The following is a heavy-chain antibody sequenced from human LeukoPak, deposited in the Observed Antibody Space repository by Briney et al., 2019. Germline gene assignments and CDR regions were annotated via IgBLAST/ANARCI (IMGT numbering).Heavy chain of an antibody. Sequence: SETLSLTCAVSGGSISSGTYYWSWIRQPAGKGLEWIGRIYTTGSTSYNPSLKSRVTVSVDTSKNQFSLKLSSVTAADTAVYYCARDIPITLVRGVIMTNWYFDLWGRGTLVTVSS. D-gene: IGHD3-10*01. CDR1: GGSISSGTYY. CDR2: IYTTGST. CDR3: ARDIPITLVRGVIMTNWYFDL. V-gene: IGHV4-61*02. J-gene: IGHJ2*01.